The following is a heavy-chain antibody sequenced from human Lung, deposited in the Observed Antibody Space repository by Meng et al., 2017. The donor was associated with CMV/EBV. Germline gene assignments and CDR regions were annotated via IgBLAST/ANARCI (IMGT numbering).Heavy chain of an antibody. CDR3: TTGRGSTQKGNWFDH. J-gene: IGHJ5*02. CDR2: MNPNSGNT. D-gene: IGHD3-10*01. Sequence: ASVXVSXKASGYTFTSYDINWVRQATGQGLEWMGWMNPNSGNTAYAPKFQGRLTMTRNTSINTAYMDLSSLRSEDTAIYYCTTGRGSTQKGNWFDHWGQGXLVTVSS. CDR1: GYTFTSYD. V-gene: IGHV1-8*01.